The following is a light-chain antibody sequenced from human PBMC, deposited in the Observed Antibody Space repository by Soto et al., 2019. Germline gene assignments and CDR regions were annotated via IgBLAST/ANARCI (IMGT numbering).Light chain of an antibody. CDR1: QSVSSSY. V-gene: IGKV3D-15*01. CDR3: QRYNNWPLT. J-gene: IGKJ4*01. Sequence: EIVLTQSPGTLSLSPGGRATLSCSASQSVSSSYLAWYQQRPGQAPRLLIYGASSRATGITTRFTGSRSGTEFTLTINGLKSEDFAVYYCQRYNNWPLTVGGGTKVEIK. CDR2: GAS.